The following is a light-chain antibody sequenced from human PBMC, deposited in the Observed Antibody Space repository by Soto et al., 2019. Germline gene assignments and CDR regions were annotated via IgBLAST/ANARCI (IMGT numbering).Light chain of an antibody. Sequence: QSVLTQPPSVSGAPGQRVTISCTGSSSDIGAGSAVHWYQQLPGTAPKLLMCDNNSRPSGVPDRFSGSKSGTSASLAITGLQAEDEADYYCQSYDSRLSGYVFGSGTQLTVL. J-gene: IGLJ1*01. CDR1: SSDIGAGSA. CDR2: DNN. V-gene: IGLV1-40*01. CDR3: QSYDSRLSGYV.